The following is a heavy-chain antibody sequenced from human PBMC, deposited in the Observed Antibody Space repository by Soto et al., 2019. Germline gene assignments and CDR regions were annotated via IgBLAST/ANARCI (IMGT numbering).Heavy chain of an antibody. Sequence: SETLSLTCAVYGGSFSGYYWSWIRQPPGKGLEWIGEINHSGSTNYNPSLKSRVTISVDTSKNQFSLKLSSVTAADTAVYSCAGGSHYGDYDYWGQGTLVTVSS. CDR3: AGGSHYGDYDY. CDR2: INHSGST. D-gene: IGHD4-17*01. V-gene: IGHV4-34*01. CDR1: GGSFSGYY. J-gene: IGHJ4*02.